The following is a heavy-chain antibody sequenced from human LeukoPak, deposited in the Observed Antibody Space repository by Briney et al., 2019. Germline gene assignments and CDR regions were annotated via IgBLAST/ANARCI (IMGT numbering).Heavy chain of an antibody. CDR3: ARSISSGGFRPDY. V-gene: IGHV6-1*01. J-gene: IGHJ4*02. CDR1: GDSVSSNTAA. D-gene: IGHD3-3*02. CDR2: TYYRSKWYN. Sequence: SQTLSLTCPISGDSVSSNTAAWNWIRQSPSRGLEWLGRTYYRSKWYNDYAVSLKSRITINPDTSKNQFSLQLYSVTPEDTAVYYCARSISSGGFRPDYWGQGTLVTVSS.